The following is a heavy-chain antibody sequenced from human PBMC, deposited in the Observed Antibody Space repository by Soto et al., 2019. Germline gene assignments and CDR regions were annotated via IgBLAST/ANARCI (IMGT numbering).Heavy chain of an antibody. CDR1: GFTFSSYA. J-gene: IGHJ6*02. CDR3: AKDYQRYSGSYYYSYGMDV. CDR2: ISGSGGST. D-gene: IGHD1-26*01. V-gene: IGHV3-23*01. Sequence: GGSLRLSCAASGFTFSSYAMSWVRQAPGKGLEWVSAISGSGGSTYYADSVKGRFTISRDNSKNTLYLQMNSLRAEDTAVYYCAKDYQRYSGSYYYSYGMDVWGQGTTVTVSS.